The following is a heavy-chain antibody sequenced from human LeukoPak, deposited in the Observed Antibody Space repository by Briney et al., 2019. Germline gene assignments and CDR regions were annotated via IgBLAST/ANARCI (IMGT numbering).Heavy chain of an antibody. V-gene: IGHV3-66*01. CDR2: IYSGGST. J-gene: IGHJ3*02. D-gene: IGHD3-22*01. CDR1: GFTFSSNY. Sequence: GGSLRLSCAASGFTFSSNYMSWVRQAPGKGLEWVSVIYSGGSTYYADSVKGRFTISRDNSKNTLFLQMNSLRPEDTAAYYCARERITMISEAFDIWGQGTMVTVSS. CDR3: ARERITMISEAFDI.